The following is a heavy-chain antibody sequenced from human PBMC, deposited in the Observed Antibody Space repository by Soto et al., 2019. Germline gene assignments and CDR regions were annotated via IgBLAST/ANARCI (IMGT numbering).Heavy chain of an antibody. CDR2: ISPMFGAA. Sequence: QVQLVQSGAEMKKPGSSVKVSCQSSGGTINTYAMNWVRQAPGQGPEWMGDISPMFGAANYAPKFQGGVTITADDSTGKSYMQSSSLPSEDTALYFCARAVQVHAPAFVYRGQGTLVTVSS. D-gene: IGHD3-10*01. CDR1: GGTINTYA. CDR3: ARAVQVHAPAFVY. J-gene: IGHJ4*02. V-gene: IGHV1-69*19.